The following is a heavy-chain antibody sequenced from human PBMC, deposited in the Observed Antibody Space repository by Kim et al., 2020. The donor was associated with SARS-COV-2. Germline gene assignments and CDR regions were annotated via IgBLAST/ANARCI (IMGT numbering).Heavy chain of an antibody. CDR2: IYPGDSDT. CDR3: ARHKVLGMVRGVAPPPSGMDV. V-gene: IGHV5-51*01. Sequence: GESLKISCEGSGYRFTSYWIGWVRQMPGKGLEWMGIIYPGDSDTRYSPSFQGQVTISADKSISTAYLQWSSLKASDTAMYYCARHKVLGMVRGVAPPPSGMDVWGQGTTVTVSS. CDR1: GYRFTSYW. D-gene: IGHD3-10*01. J-gene: IGHJ6*02.